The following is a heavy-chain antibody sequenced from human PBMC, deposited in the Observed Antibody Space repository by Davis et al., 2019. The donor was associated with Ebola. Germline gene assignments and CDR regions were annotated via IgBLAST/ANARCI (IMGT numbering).Heavy chain of an antibody. CDR1: GGSISSSSYY. Sequence: SETLSLTCTVSGGSISSSSYYCGWIRQPPGKGLEWIGSFYYSGNTYYNPSLKSRVTISVDTSKNQFSLRLNSVTAADTAVYYCARARGYSYGALNFDYWGQGTLVTVSS. J-gene: IGHJ4*02. D-gene: IGHD5-18*01. CDR3: ARARGYSYGALNFDY. CDR2: FYYSGNT. V-gene: IGHV4-39*01.